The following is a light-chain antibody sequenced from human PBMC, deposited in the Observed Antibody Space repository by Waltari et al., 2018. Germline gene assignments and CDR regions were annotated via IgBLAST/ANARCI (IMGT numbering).Light chain of an antibody. CDR2: GAS. J-gene: IGKJ1*01. Sequence: EIVLTQSPGPLSLVPGERAPLSCRASQSIGRYLAWYQQKPGQAPRLLIYGASSRAAGIPDRFSGSGSGTDFSLTISRLEPEDFAVYYCQNHERLPAVFGQGTKVEIK. CDR3: QNHERLPAV. V-gene: IGKV3-20*01. CDR1: QSIGRY.